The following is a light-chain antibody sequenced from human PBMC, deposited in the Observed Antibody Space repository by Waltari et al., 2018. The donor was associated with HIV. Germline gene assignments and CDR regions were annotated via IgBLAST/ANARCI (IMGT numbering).Light chain of an antibody. CDR1: QSLTIN. Sequence: EVVMTQSPATLSVSPGARATLSCRASQSLTINLAWYQQKPGQAPRLLIYGASTRATGVPARFGGSGSGTEFTLTISSLQSEDFAVYYCQQYNQWPRTFGQGTKVEIK. J-gene: IGKJ2*01. CDR3: QQYNQWPRT. CDR2: GAS. V-gene: IGKV3D-15*01.